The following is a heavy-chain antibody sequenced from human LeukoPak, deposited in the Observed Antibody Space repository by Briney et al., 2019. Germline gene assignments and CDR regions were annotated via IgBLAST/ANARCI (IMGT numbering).Heavy chain of an antibody. CDR2: FDPEDGET. V-gene: IGHV1-24*01. J-gene: IGHJ3*02. D-gene: IGHD3-22*01. Sequence: ASVKVSCKASGYTFTGYYMRWVRQAPGKGLEWMGGFDPEDGETIYAQKFQGRVTMTEDTSTDTAYMELSSLRSEDTAVYYCATVVNYYDSSGYYDAFDIWGQGTMVTVSS. CDR1: GYTFTGYY. CDR3: ATVVNYYDSSGYYDAFDI.